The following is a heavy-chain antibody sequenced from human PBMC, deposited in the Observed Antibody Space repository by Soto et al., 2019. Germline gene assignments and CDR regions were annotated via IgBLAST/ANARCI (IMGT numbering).Heavy chain of an antibody. CDR1: GYTFSNYA. J-gene: IGHJ6*02. CDR3: AXXXXXXXXXXXFXMDV. V-gene: IGHV1-18*04. Sequence: QVQLVQSGAELKKPGASVKVSCKTSGYTFSNYAISWVRQAXXXGXXXXGWISSYNSNNGDTKSAQMLQGRVTMTIDTSATTAYMELRSLXSDDTAVXYXAXXXXXXXXXXXFXMDVWGQGTTVTVSS. CDR2: ISSYNSNNGDT.